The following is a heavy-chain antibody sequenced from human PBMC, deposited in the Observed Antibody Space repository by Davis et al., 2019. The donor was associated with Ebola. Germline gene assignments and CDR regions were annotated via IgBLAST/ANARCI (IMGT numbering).Heavy chain of an antibody. V-gene: IGHV3-33*01. J-gene: IGHJ6*02. Sequence: GESLKISCAATGFTFSYYGMHWVRQAPGKGLEWVAGVWFDGSNVDYGSSVKGRFTISRDNSQSTLYLQMNSLRVDDTAIYSCARDRDYGCRGRDGRCYKFDGMDVWGQGTAVTVSS. CDR3: ARDRDYGCRGRDGRCYKFDGMDV. D-gene: IGHD2-21*01. CDR2: VWFDGSNV. CDR1: GFTFSYYG.